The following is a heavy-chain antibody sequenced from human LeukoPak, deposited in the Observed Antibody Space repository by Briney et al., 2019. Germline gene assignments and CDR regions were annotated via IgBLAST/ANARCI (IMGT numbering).Heavy chain of an antibody. J-gene: IGHJ5*02. Sequence: GGSLRLSCAASGFTFSSYSMNWVRQAPGKGLEWVAVTSDDGKKKIYADSVKGRFTISRDNSKNTLYLQMSSLRAEDTALYYCARAAAETGAFRDNWFDPWGQGTLVTVSS. V-gene: IGHV3-30*03. D-gene: IGHD6-13*01. CDR1: GFTFSSYS. CDR2: TSDDGKKK. CDR3: ARAAAETGAFRDNWFDP.